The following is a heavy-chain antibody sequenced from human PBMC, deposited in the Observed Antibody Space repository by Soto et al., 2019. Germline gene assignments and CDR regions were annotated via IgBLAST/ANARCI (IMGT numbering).Heavy chain of an antibody. CDR1: GYSFTTYW. J-gene: IGHJ6*02. CDR3: ATRVQDPGKYYYGMDV. V-gene: IGHV5-51*01. CDR2: IYPADSDT. Sequence: PGESLKISCKGSGYSFTTYWIGWVRQVPGKGLEWMGVIYPADSDTRYSPSFQGQVTISADKSISTAYLQWSSLKASDTAMYYCATRVQDPGKYYYGMDVWGQGTTVTVSS. D-gene: IGHD6-13*01.